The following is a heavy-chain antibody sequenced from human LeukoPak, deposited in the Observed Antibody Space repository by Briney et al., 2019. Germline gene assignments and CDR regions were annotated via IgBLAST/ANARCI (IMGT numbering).Heavy chain of an antibody. V-gene: IGHV4-34*01. CDR2: INHSGST. Sequence: SETLSLTCAVSGGSISSGGYYWSWIRQPPGKGLEWIGEINHSGSTNYNPSLKSRVTISVDTSKNQFSLKLSSVTAADTAVYYCARIVYRTTVDYWGQGTLVTVSS. CDR3: ARIVYRTTVDY. D-gene: IGHD4-17*01. CDR1: GGSISSGGYY. J-gene: IGHJ4*02.